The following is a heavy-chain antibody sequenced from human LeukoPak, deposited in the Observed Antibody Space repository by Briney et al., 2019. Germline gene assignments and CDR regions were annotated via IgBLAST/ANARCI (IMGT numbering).Heavy chain of an antibody. D-gene: IGHD4-23*01. V-gene: IGHV1-46*01. CDR1: GYTFTSYY. Sequence: GASVKVSCKASGYTFTSYYMHWVRQAPGQGLEWMGIINPSGGSTSYAQKFQGRVTMTRDTSTSTVYMELSSLRSEDTAVYYCARGSSGTTVVKYFQHWGQGTLVTVSS. CDR2: INPSGGST. CDR3: ARGSSGTTVVKYFQH. J-gene: IGHJ1*01.